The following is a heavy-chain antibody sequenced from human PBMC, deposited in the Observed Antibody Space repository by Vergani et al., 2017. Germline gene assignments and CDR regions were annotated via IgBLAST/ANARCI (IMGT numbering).Heavy chain of an antibody. J-gene: IGHJ4*02. D-gene: IGHD1-26*01. CDR2: INHSGST. CDR3: ARVAWELLGGFDY. Sequence: QVQLQQWGAGLLKPSETLYLTCAVYGGSFSGYYWSWIRQPPGKGREWIGEINHSGSTNYNPSRKSLVTISVDTSKNQFSLKLSSVTAADTAVYYCARVAWELLGGFDYWGQGTLVTVSS. V-gene: IGHV4-34*01. CDR1: GGSFSGYY.